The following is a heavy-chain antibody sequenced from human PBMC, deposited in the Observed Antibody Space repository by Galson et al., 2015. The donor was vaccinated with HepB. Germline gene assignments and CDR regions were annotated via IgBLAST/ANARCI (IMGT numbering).Heavy chain of an antibody. Sequence: SVKVSCKASGVNFNSYNINWVRQVPGQGPEWMGGIIPIFGIGNYAQKFQGRVIINADKSTRTVYMELSKLTSEDTAMYYCANAGECSGGSCFEGFWGQGTPVTVSS. CDR1: GVNFNSYN. V-gene: IGHV1-69*10. CDR2: IIPIFGIG. J-gene: IGHJ4*02. D-gene: IGHD2-15*01. CDR3: ANAGECSGGSCFEGF.